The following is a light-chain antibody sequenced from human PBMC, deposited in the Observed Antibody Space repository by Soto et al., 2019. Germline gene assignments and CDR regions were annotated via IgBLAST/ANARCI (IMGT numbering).Light chain of an antibody. CDR3: QQRSNWPAT. J-gene: IGKJ4*01. CDR2: NAS. Sequence: EIMVTQSPAALSLPPGERATIFCKTSQTISKYLVWYQQKPGQAPRLLINNASNRATGIPARFNGSGSGTDFTLTISSLEPEDCAVYYCQQRSNWPATFGGGTRLEIK. CDR1: QTISKY. V-gene: IGKV3-11*01.